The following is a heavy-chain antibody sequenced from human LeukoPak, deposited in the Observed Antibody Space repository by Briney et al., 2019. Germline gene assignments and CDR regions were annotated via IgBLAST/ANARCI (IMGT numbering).Heavy chain of an antibody. Sequence: GGSLRLSCAASGFTFSDYYMSWIRQAPGKGLEWVSYISHSGRTMYYADSVKGRFTISRDNAKNSLYLQMNSPRAEDTAVYYCARGMIGYCSGGSCSYTHYYYYYMDVWGKGTTVTVSS. CDR2: ISHSGRTM. D-gene: IGHD2-15*01. J-gene: IGHJ6*03. V-gene: IGHV3-11*04. CDR3: ARGMIGYCSGGSCSYTHYYYYYMDV. CDR1: GFTFSDYY.